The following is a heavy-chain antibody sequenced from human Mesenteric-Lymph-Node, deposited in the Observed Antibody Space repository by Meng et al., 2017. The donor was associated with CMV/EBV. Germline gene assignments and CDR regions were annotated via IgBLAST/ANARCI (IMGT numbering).Heavy chain of an antibody. CDR2: ISSSGRTI. Sequence: GESLKISCAASGFSFSDYYMSWIRQAPGKGLEWLSYISSSGRTIYYADSVKGRFTISRDNAQNSLYLEMNSLRVEDTAVYYCARDLRAAPFDYWGQGVLVTVSS. CDR1: GFSFSDYY. V-gene: IGHV3-11*01. D-gene: IGHD6-13*01. J-gene: IGHJ4*02. CDR3: ARDLRAAPFDY.